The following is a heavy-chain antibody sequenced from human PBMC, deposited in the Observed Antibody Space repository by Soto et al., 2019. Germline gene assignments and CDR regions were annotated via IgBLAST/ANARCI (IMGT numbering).Heavy chain of an antibody. CDR2: IIPMFGTP. Sequence: GASVKVSCKASGYTFNNYAISWVRQAPGQGLEWMGGIIPMFGTPNYAQRFQGRVTITADESTSTVYMELSSLRSEDTAIYYCARGVVVVTTLEFFDYWGQGSLVTVSS. J-gene: IGHJ4*02. CDR1: GYTFNNYA. CDR3: ARGVVVVTTLEFFDY. V-gene: IGHV1-69*13. D-gene: IGHD2-21*02.